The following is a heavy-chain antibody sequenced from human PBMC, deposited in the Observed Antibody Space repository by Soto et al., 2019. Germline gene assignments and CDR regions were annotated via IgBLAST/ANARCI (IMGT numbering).Heavy chain of an antibody. CDR2: IYYSGST. J-gene: IGHJ4*02. Sequence: PSETLSLTCTVSGDSITNGDYYWSWIRQPPGKGLEWIGYIYYSGSTDYDPSLKGRVTISVDISKNQFSLRLSSVTAADTAVYYCAGSLLGEDFWGQGTLVTVSS. V-gene: IGHV4-30-4*01. CDR1: GDSITNGDYY. D-gene: IGHD3-16*01. CDR3: AGSLLGEDF.